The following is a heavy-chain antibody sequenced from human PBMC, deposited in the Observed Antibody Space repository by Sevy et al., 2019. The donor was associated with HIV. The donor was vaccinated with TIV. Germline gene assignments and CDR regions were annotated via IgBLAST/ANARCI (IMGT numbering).Heavy chain of an antibody. D-gene: IGHD5-18*01. J-gene: IGHJ4*02. Sequence: GGSLRLSCAXXXXXFSSXXMSWVRQAPGKGLEWVATMKQDGTEKDCVDSVKGRFTISRDNNKSSLFLQMTSQGAEATAVYYCERVGXGGYXYXLXXXGQGTLVTVSS. CDR1: XXXFSSXX. CDR3: ERVGXGGYXYXLXX. V-gene: IGHV3-7*01. CDR2: MKQDGTEK.